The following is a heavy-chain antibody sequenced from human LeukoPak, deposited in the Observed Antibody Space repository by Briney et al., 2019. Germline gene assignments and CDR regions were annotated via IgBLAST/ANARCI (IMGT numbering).Heavy chain of an antibody. J-gene: IGHJ5*02. CDR1: GGSISSGGYS. V-gene: IGHV4-30-2*01. Sequence: SQTLSLTCTVSGGSISSGGYSWSWIRQPPGKGLEWIGYIYHSGSTYYNPSLKSRVTISVDRSKNQFSLKLSSVTAADTAVYYCAKGFWCDPWGQGTLVTVSS. CDR3: AKGFWCDP. CDR2: IYHSGST.